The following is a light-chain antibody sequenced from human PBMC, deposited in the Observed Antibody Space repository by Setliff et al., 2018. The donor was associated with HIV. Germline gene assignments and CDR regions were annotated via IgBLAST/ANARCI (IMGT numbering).Light chain of an antibody. Sequence: QSVLTQPASVSGSPGQSITISCTGTSSDVGTYNYVSWYRHHPGKGPKLIIHDVSYRPSGVSNRFSGSKSGNTASLTISGLQAEDVADYYCSSYAGSNNPRYVFGTGTKATVL. CDR2: DVS. J-gene: IGLJ1*01. CDR1: SSDVGTYNY. CDR3: SSYAGSNNPRYV. V-gene: IGLV2-14*03.